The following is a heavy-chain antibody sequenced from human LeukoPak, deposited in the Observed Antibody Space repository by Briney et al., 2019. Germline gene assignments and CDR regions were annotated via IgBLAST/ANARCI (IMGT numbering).Heavy chain of an antibody. D-gene: IGHD1-1*01. J-gene: IGHJ4*02. CDR2: ISGSGTST. Sequence: PGGSLRLSCAASGITFRSYAMSWVRQAPGKGLEWVSAISGSGTSTYYADSVKGRFTISRDNSKNTLYLQMNSLRAEDTAVYYCAKGVTGTNDWDFDYWGQGTLVSVSS. CDR3: AKGVTGTNDWDFDY. CDR1: GITFRSYA. V-gene: IGHV3-23*01.